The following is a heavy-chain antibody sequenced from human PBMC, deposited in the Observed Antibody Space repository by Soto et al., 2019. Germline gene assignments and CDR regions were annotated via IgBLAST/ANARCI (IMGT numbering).Heavy chain of an antibody. J-gene: IGHJ6*02. D-gene: IGHD1-26*01. CDR2: ISYDGSNK. CDR1: GFTFSSYS. V-gene: IGHV3-30*04. CDR3: AKEGRRGAKYYYYYGMDV. Sequence: PGGSIRLSCAASGFTFSSYSMHWVRQAPGKGLEWVAVISYDGSNKYYADSVKGRFTISRDNSKNTLYLQMNSLRAEDTAVYYCAKEGRRGAKYYYYYGMDVWGQGTTVTVSS.